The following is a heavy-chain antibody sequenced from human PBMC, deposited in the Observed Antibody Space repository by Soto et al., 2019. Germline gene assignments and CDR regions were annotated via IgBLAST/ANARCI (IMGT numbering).Heavy chain of an antibody. V-gene: IGHV3-64*01. J-gene: IGHJ4*02. CDR1: GFTFSSYA. Sequence: GGSLRLSCAASGFTFSSYAMSWVRQAPGKGLEWVSAISSSGGSTYYANSVKGRFTISRDNSKNTLYLQMGSLRAEDMAVYYCASSREGYYFDYWGQGTLVTVSS. CDR3: ASSREGYYFDY. CDR2: ISSSGGST. D-gene: IGHD1-26*01.